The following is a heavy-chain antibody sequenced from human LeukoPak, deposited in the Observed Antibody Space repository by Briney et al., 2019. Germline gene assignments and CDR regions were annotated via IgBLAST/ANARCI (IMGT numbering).Heavy chain of an antibody. CDR3: ARIGGGLDY. D-gene: IGHD3-16*01. V-gene: IGHV3-48*03. J-gene: IGHJ4*02. CDR1: EFTFSSYD. CDR2: ISGSGGAV. Sequence: GGCLRLSCAASEFTFSSYDIIWVSQAPGKGLEWVSWISGSGGAVKYTESVKGRFTSSRDNAKKSVYLQMNSLGVEDRAVYYCARIGGGLDYWGQGTLVTVSS.